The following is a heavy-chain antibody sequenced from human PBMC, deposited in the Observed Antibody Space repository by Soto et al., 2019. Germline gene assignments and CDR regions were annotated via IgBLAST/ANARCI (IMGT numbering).Heavy chain of an antibody. CDR2: IYWNDDK. D-gene: IGHD3-22*01. J-gene: IGHJ4*02. CDR1: WFSLSPSGVG. CDR3: AHSNYYDSSGIEELDY. Sequence: SGPKPVNPPQTPPLTCTPPWFSLSPSGVGVGWIRQPPGKALEWLALIYWNDDKRYSPSLKSRLTITKDTSKNQVVLTMTNMDPVDTATYYCAHSNYYDSSGIEELDYWGQGTLVTVSS. V-gene: IGHV2-5*01.